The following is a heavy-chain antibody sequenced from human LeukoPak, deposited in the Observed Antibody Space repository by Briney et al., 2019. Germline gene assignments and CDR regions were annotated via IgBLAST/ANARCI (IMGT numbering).Heavy chain of an antibody. CDR2: ISAHNGNT. CDR1: GYTFTNYG. CDR3: ARDSDTRVIAAKFAY. D-gene: IGHD6-13*01. Sequence: ASVKVSCKASGYTFTNYGMSWVRQAPGQGLEWMGWISAHNGNTNYAQKFQGRVTMTTDTSTNTAYMEPRSLRSDDAAVYYCARDSDTRVIAAKFAYWGQGTLVTVSS. J-gene: IGHJ4*02. V-gene: IGHV1-18*01.